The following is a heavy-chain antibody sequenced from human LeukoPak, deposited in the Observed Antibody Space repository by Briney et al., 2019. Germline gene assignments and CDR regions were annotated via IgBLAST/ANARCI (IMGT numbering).Heavy chain of an antibody. V-gene: IGHV1-69*04. CDR1: VDTLSSYA. J-gene: IGHJ4*02. D-gene: IGHD4-23*01. Sequence: ASVKVSCTPSVDTLSSYAISWVRQAPGQGLEWMGRIIPILGIANYAQKFQGGVTITADKSTSTAYLEMSSLRSEDTAVYYCTSSTVGTYYFDYWGQGTLVTVSS. CDR3: TSSTVGTYYFDY. CDR2: IIPILGIA.